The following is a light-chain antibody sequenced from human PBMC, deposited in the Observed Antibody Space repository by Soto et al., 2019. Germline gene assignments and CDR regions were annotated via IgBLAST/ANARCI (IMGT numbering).Light chain of an antibody. CDR1: QDIRRS. CDR2: DAS. CDR3: HQYDNIPWT. Sequence: DIQMTQSPSSLSASVGDRVTITCQASQDIRRSLNWYQQKPGKAPNLLIYDASKLEIGVPSRFSGGGSGALFALTISSLQPEDFATYYCHQYDNIPWTFGQGTRVEIK. V-gene: IGKV1-33*01. J-gene: IGKJ1*01.